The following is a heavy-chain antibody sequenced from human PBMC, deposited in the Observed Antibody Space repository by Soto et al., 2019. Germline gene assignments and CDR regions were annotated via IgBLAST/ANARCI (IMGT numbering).Heavy chain of an antibody. CDR2: IHWNDYK. CDR1: GFSMNTPGVG. Sequence: QITLKESGPTLVKPTQTLTLTCTFSGFSMNTPGVGVEWSRQPPGKALESLAVIHWNDYKRYSPSLKSRLSITKDTSRNQVVLTMTDMDPVDTATYYCAHRLREKVILPSLRPSDYWGQGILVTVSS. D-gene: IGHD5-12*01. V-gene: IGHV2-5*01. J-gene: IGHJ4*02. CDR3: AHRLREKVILPSLRPSDY.